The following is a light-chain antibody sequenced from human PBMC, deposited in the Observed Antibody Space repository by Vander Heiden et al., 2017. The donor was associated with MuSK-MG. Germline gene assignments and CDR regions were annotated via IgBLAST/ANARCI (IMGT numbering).Light chain of an antibody. CDR3: QQYYDSPLT. V-gene: IGKV4-1*01. J-gene: IGKJ4*01. CDR2: WAS. CDR1: QSVLYSGDNQNY. Sequence: DIVMTQSPDSLAVSLGERATINCKSSQSVLYSGDNQNYLAWFQQKPGQPPQLLIYWASTRASGVPDRFSGSGSATEFTLTISSLQVEDVAVYFCQQYYDSPLTFGGGTKVEI.